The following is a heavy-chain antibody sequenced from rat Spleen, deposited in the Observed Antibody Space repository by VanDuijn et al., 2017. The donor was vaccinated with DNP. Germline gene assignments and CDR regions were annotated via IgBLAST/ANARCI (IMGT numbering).Heavy chain of an antibody. D-gene: IGHD1-4*01. CDR2: ITTSGGAT. CDR1: GFTFSDYN. CDR3: ARLPYYYAMDA. V-gene: IGHV5-25*01. J-gene: IGHJ4*01. Sequence: EVQLVQSGGGLVQPEGSLRLSCAASGFTFSDYNMAWVRQAPTKGLEWVATITTSGGATYYRDSVKGRFTISRDNAKSTLYLQMDSLRSEDTATYYCARLPYYYAMDAWGQGTSVTVSS.